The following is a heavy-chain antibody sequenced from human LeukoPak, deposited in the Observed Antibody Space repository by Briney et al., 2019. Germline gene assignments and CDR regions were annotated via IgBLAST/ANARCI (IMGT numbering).Heavy chain of an antibody. Sequence: SQTLSHTSALPRDTVSSNIAAWKWLRQSPSRCLEWQGNTYYKFKNYYDYAPSVKSRSSIYPDTYKNQFSLQLNSGTPEDTAVYYCARDDGIGLDALDVWGRGTLVTVSS. CDR1: RDTVSSNIAA. V-gene: IGHV6-1*01. D-gene: IGHD1-14*01. CDR2: TYYKFKNYY. J-gene: IGHJ3*01. CDR3: ARDDGIGLDALDV.